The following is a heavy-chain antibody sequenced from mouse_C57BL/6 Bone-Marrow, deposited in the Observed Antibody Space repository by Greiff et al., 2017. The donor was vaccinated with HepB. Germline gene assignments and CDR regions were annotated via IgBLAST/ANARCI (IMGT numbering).Heavy chain of an antibody. V-gene: IGHV5-15*01. CDR3: ARDYYGSSYSYFDV. D-gene: IGHD1-1*01. Sequence: DVHLVESGGGLVQPGGSLKLSCAASGFTFSDYGMAWVRQAPRKGPEWVAFISNLAYSIYYADTVTGRFTISRENAKNTLYLEMSSLRSEDTAMYYCARDYYGSSYSYFDVWGTGTTVTVSS. CDR2: ISNLAYSI. J-gene: IGHJ1*03. CDR1: GFTFSDYG.